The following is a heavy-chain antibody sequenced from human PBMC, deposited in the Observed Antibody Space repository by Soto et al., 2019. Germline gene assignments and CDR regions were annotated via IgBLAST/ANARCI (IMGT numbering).Heavy chain of an antibody. J-gene: IGHJ4*02. V-gene: IGHV3-33*01. D-gene: IGHD6-13*01. CDR3: ARDITSRYSSSWYS. Sequence: SLRLSCAASGLTISSYGMHWVRQAPGKGLEWVAVIWYDGSNKYYADSVKGRFTISRDNSKNTLYLQMNSLRAEDTAVYYCARDITSRYSSSWYSWGQGTLVTVSS. CDR1: GLTISSYG. CDR2: IWYDGSNK.